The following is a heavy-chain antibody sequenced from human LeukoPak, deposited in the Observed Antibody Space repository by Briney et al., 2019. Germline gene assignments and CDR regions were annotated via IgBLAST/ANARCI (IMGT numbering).Heavy chain of an antibody. CDR3: ARDAIAAAYEKGTDYFDY. D-gene: IGHD6-13*01. J-gene: IGHJ4*02. Sequence: SETLSLTRTVSGGSISSSTYYWGWIRQAPGKGLEWIGSIYYSGSTYYNPSLKSRVTISVDTSKNQFSLKLSSVTAADTAVYYCARDAIAAAYEKGTDYFDYWGQGTLVTVSS. CDR2: IYYSGST. CDR1: GGSISSSTYY. V-gene: IGHV4-39*07.